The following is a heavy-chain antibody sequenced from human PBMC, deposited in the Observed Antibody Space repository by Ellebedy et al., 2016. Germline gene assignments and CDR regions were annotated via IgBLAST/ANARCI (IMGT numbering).Heavy chain of an antibody. CDR2: ISYDGSNK. CDR3: AKDEGWIVVVPAAVDY. V-gene: IGHV3-30*18. Sequence: GGSLRLXCAASGFTFSSYGMHWVRQAPGKGLEWVAVISYDGSNKYYADSVKGRFTISRDNSRNTLSLQMSSLRGEDTAVYYCAKDEGWIVVVPAAVDYWGQGTLVTVSS. CDR1: GFTFSSYG. J-gene: IGHJ4*02. D-gene: IGHD2-2*01.